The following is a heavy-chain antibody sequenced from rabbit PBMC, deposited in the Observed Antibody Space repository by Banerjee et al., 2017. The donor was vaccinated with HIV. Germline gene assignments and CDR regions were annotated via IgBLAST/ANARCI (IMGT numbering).Heavy chain of an antibody. V-gene: IGHV1S45*01. CDR1: GFSFSSGYD. CDR3: ARDGGTVYYGYVDLNL. CDR2: IATASSGST. J-gene: IGHJ4*01. D-gene: IGHD6-1*01. Sequence: QEQLVESGGGLVQPGASLTLTCTASGFSFSSGYDMCWVRQAPGKGPEWIACIATASSGSTYYASWAKGRFTISKTSSTTVTLQMTSLTAADTATYFCARDGGTVYYGYVDLNLWGPGTLVTVS.